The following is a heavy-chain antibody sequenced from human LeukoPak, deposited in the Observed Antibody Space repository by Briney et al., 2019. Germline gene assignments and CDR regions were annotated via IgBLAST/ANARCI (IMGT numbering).Heavy chain of an antibody. CDR1: GFTFSDHY. CDR3: TRDSIYYYIDY. D-gene: IGHD2-21*01. V-gene: IGHV3-72*01. J-gene: IGHJ4*02. Sequence: PGGYLRLSCAASGFTFSDHYMDWVRQAPGKGLEWLGRGRNKASSYTTEYAASVKGRFTISRDDSKNSLYLQMNSLKTEDTAVYYCTRDSIYYYIDYWGQGTLVTVSS. CDR2: GRNKASSYTT.